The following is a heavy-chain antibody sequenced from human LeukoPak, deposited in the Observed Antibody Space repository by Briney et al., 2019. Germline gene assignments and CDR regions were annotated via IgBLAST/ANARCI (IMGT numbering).Heavy chain of an antibody. J-gene: IGHJ4*02. CDR2: INAGNDNT. Sequence: ASVKVSCKASGYTFTTYAMHWVRQAPGQRLEWMGWINAGNDNTKYSQKFQGRVTIIRDTSASTAYMELSSLRSEDTAVYYCARGGGPYDSSGYYHLDYWGQGTLVTVSS. CDR1: GYTFTTYA. V-gene: IGHV1-3*01. D-gene: IGHD3-22*01. CDR3: ARGGGPYDSSGYYHLDY.